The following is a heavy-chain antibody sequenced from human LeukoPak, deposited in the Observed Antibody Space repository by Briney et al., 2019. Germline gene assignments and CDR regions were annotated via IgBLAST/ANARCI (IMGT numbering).Heavy chain of an antibody. V-gene: IGHV1-18*01. Sequence: ASVKVSCKASGYTFTSYAISWVRQAPGQGLEWMGWISAYNGNTNYAQKLQGRVTMTTDTSTSTAYMELRSLRSDDTAVYYCARFPKASAHGHFQQWGQGTLVTVFS. CDR2: ISAYNGNT. CDR3: ARFPKASAHGHFQQ. CDR1: GYTFTSYA. D-gene: IGHD5-12*01. J-gene: IGHJ1*01.